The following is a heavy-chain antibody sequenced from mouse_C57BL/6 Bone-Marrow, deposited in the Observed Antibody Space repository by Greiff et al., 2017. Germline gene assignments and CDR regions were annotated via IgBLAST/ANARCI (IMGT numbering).Heavy chain of an antibody. CDR3: ARSLYYGSSSIAY. CDR1: GYSITSGYY. Sequence: DVQLQESGPGLVKPSQSLSLTCSVTGYSITSGYYWNWIRQFPGNKLEWMGYISYDGSNNYNPSLKNRISITRDTSKNQFFLKLNSVTTEDTATYYCARSLYYGSSSIAYWGQGTLVTVSA. J-gene: IGHJ3*01. CDR2: ISYDGSN. D-gene: IGHD1-1*01. V-gene: IGHV3-6*01.